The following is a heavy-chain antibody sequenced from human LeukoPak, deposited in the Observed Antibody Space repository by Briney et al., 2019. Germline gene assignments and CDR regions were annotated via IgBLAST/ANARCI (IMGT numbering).Heavy chain of an antibody. J-gene: IGHJ4*02. D-gene: IGHD5-12*01. CDR2: ISGSGGST. V-gene: IGHV3-23*01. CDR3: ARGGIVTTTIQIPPTDY. CDR1: GFTFSSYA. Sequence: GGSLRLSCAASGFTFSSYAMSWVRQAPGKGLEWVSAISGSGGSTYYADSVKGRFTISRDNSKNTLYLQMNSLRAEDTAVYYCARGGIVTTTIQIPPTDYWGQGTLVTVSS.